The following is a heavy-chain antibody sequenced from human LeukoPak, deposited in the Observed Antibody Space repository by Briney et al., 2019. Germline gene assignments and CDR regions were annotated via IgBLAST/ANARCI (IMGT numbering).Heavy chain of an antibody. CDR1: GFTFSSYA. V-gene: IGHV3-23*01. Sequence: GGSLRLSCAASGFTFSSYAMRWVRQAPGKGLAWVSAISGSGGSTYYADAVKGRFTSSRDNSKNTLYLQMNSLRAEDTAVYYCAKAGLPFWSGYYFVDYWGQGTLVTVSS. CDR3: AKAGLPFWSGYYFVDY. J-gene: IGHJ4*02. CDR2: ISGSGGST. D-gene: IGHD3-3*01.